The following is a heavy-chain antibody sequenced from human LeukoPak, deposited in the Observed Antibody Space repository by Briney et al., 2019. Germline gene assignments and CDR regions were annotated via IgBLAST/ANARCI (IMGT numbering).Heavy chain of an antibody. J-gene: IGHJ5*02. V-gene: IGHV3-74*01. CDR2: ISNDGATT. Sequence: PGGSLRLSCVAPGFTISNYWMRWVRQAPGKGLVWVSRISNDGATTIYADSVKGRFTISRDNAKNTLYLQMNRLIAEDSAVYYCTRRVSPTRWFDPWGQGSLVTVSS. CDR3: TRRVSPTRWFDP. CDR1: GFTISNYW. D-gene: IGHD2-15*01.